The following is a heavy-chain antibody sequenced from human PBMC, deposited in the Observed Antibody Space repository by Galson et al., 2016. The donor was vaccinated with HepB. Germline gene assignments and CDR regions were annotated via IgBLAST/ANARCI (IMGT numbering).Heavy chain of an antibody. Sequence: SVKVSCKASGYTFTSYYIHWVRQAPGQGLEWMGMINPSGGGTTYAQKFQGRVTMTRDTSSSTVYMELSSLRSEDTAIFYCVPESVDTATFEAFDIWGQGTMVTVSS. CDR1: GYTFTSYY. CDR2: INPSGGGT. V-gene: IGHV1-46*01. D-gene: IGHD5-18*01. J-gene: IGHJ3*02. CDR3: VPESVDTATFEAFDI.